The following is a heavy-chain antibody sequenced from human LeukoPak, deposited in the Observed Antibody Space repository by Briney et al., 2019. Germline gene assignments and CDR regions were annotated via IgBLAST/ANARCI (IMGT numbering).Heavy chain of an antibody. CDR2: ISGSGVST. Sequence: GGSLRLSCAASGFTFSSYAMSWVRQAPGKGLEWVSSISGSGVSTYYADSVKGRFTISRDNAKNTLYLQMNSLRAEDTAVYYCARVTSLIAIDNWGQGTLVTVSS. V-gene: IGHV3-23*01. CDR3: ARVTSLIAIDN. CDR1: GFTFSSYA. J-gene: IGHJ4*02. D-gene: IGHD3-22*01.